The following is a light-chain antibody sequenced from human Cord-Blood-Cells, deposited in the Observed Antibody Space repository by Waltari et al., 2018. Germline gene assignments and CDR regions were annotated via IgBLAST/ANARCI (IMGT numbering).Light chain of an antibody. CDR2: DAS. CDR1: QSVSSY. Sequence: EIVLTQSPATLSLSPGERATLSCRASQSVSSYLAWYQQKPGQAPRLLIYDASNRATGIPARFSGSGSRTDFTLTISSLEPEEFAVYYCQQRSNWPPSFGQGTKVEIK. V-gene: IGKV3-11*01. J-gene: IGKJ1*01. CDR3: QQRSNWPPS.